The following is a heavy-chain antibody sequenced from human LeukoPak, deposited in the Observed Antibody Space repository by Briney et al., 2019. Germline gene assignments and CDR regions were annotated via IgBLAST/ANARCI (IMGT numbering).Heavy chain of an antibody. CDR3: ARHRVGDPPGPLDY. CDR2: IYYRGST. D-gene: IGHD1-26*01. CDR1: GGSISSSSYY. J-gene: IGHJ4*02. Sequence: PSETLSLTCAVSGGSISSSSYYWGWIRQPPGKGLEWFGSIYYRGSTYYNPSLKSRVTISVDTSKNQFSLNLSSVTAADTAVYYCARHRVGDPPGPLDYWGQGTLVTVSS. V-gene: IGHV4-39*01.